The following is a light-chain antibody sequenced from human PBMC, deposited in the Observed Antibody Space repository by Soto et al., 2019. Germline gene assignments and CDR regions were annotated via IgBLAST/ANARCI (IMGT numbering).Light chain of an antibody. Sequence: DIQMTQSASTLSASVGDRVTITCRASHSIRNWLAWYQQKPGKAAKLLIFKASTLESGVPSRFSGSGSGTEFTLNISSLQPDDFATYHCQQYDTYPRTFGQGTKVDIK. CDR1: HSIRNW. V-gene: IGKV1-5*03. J-gene: IGKJ1*01. CDR3: QQYDTYPRT. CDR2: KAS.